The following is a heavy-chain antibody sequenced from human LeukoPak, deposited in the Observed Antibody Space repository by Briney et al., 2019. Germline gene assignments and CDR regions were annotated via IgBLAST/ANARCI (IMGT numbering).Heavy chain of an antibody. D-gene: IGHD4-11*01. CDR3: ARHHLLHDYTFDY. J-gene: IGHJ4*02. CDR2: IYTRGTT. CDR1: GGSISSTNYY. Sequence: SQTLSLTCTVSGGSISSTNYYWTWIRQPAGKGLEWIGRIYTRGTTNYNPSLKSRVTISIDTSKNQFSLKLSSVTAADTAVYYCARHHLLHDYTFDYWGQGTLVTVSS. V-gene: IGHV4-61*02.